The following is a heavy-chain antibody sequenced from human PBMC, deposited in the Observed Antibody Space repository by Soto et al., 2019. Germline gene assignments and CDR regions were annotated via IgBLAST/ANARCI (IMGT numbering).Heavy chain of an antibody. D-gene: IGHD6-6*01. CDR3: ARGGVAARLGGY. CDR1: GGSFSGYY. Sequence: SETLSLTCAVYGGSFSGYYWSWIRQPPGKGLEWIGEINHSGSTNYNPSLKSRVTISVDTSKNQFSLKLSSVTAADTAVYYCARGGVAARLGGYWGQGTLVTVSS. CDR2: INHSGST. V-gene: IGHV4-34*01. J-gene: IGHJ4*02.